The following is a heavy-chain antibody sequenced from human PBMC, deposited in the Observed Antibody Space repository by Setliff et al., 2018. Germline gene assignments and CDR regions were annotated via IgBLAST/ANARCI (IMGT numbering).Heavy chain of an antibody. CDR1: GGSISSYS. Sequence: SETLSLTCNVSGGSISSYSWSWIRQAPGKGLEWIGNIHTSGTNYNPSLKSRVTLSVDTSNNQFSLKVSSVTAADTAVYYCARAPPNRYSGSYEYFYMGVWGKGTTVTVSS. CDR2: IHTSGT. D-gene: IGHD1-26*01. CDR3: ARAPPNRYSGSYEYFYMGV. J-gene: IGHJ6*03. V-gene: IGHV4-4*08.